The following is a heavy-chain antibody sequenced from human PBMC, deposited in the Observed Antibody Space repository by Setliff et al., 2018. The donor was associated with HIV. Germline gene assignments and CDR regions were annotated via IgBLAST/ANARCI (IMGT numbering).Heavy chain of an antibody. J-gene: IGHJ6*02. D-gene: IGHD4-17*01. CDR3: ARDGDYNYYGMDV. CDR2: IYYSGST. CDR1: GDSISSYY. V-gene: IGHV4-59*01. Sequence: SETLSLTCTVSGDSISSYYWSWIRQPPGKGLEWIGYIYYSGSTNYNPSLKSRVTISVDTPKNLFSLKLSSVTAADTAVYYCARDGDYNYYGMDVWGQGTTVTVSS.